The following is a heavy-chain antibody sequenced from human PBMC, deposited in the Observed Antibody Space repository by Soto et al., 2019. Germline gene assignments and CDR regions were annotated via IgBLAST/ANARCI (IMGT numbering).Heavy chain of an antibody. CDR2: ISAYNGNT. D-gene: IGHD3-22*01. J-gene: IGHJ4*03. Sequence: ASVKVSCKASGYTFTSYGISWVRQAPGQGLEWMGWISAYNGNTNYAQKLQGRVTMTTDTSTSTAYMELRSMRSDDTAVYYCARDRAYYYDSSVYYYVLDYWGHGTLVTVSS. V-gene: IGHV1-18*04. CDR1: GYTFTSYG. CDR3: ARDRAYYYDSSVYYYVLDY.